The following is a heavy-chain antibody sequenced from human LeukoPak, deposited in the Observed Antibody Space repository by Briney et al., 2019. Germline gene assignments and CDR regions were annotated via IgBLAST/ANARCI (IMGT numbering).Heavy chain of an antibody. CDR1: GGSISSGGYY. CDR3: ARHSRYSSSWYYYYYMDV. Sequence: PSQTLSLTCTVSGGSISSGGYYWSWIRQPPGKGLEWIGYIYHSGSTYYNPSLKSRVTISVDTSKNQFSLKLSSVTAADTAVYYCARHSRYSSSWYYYYYMDVWGKGXTVTVSS. CDR2: IYHSGST. V-gene: IGHV4-30-2*01. J-gene: IGHJ6*03. D-gene: IGHD6-13*01.